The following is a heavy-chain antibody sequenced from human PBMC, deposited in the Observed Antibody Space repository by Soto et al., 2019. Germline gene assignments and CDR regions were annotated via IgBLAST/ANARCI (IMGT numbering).Heavy chain of an antibody. J-gene: IGHJ6*03. V-gene: IGHV4-4*02. CDR1: SGSISSSNW. CDR2: IYHSGST. Sequence: ASETLSLTCAVSSGSISSSNWWSWVRQPPGKGLEWIGEIYHSGSTNYNPSLKSRVTISVDKSKNQFSLKLSSVTAADTAVYYCATYGPGSTRPYYYMDVWGKGTTVTVSS. D-gene: IGHD3-10*01. CDR3: ATYGPGSTRPYYYMDV.